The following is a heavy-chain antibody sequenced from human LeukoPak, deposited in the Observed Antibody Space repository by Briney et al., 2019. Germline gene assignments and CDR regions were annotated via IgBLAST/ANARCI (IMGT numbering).Heavy chain of an antibody. D-gene: IGHD6-13*01. CDR3: ARAGIAAAGTIRGVKYFQH. Sequence: SETLSLTCAVYGGSFSGYYWSWVRQPPGKGLEWIGEINHSGSTNYNPSLKSRVTISVDTSKNQFSLKLSSVTAADTAVYYCARAGIAAAGTIRGVKYFQHWGQGTLVTVSS. V-gene: IGHV4-34*01. J-gene: IGHJ1*01. CDR1: GGSFSGYY. CDR2: INHSGST.